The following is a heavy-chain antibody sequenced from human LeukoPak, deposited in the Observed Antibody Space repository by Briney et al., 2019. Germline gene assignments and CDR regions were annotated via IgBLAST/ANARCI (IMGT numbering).Heavy chain of an antibody. J-gene: IGHJ4*02. CDR1: GYTFTGYY. CDR3: ASGTISSGWFDY. V-gene: IGHV1-2*02. CDR2: INPNSGGT. D-gene: IGHD6-19*01. Sequence: GASVKVSCKASGYTFTGYYMHWVRQAPGQGLEWMGLINPNSGGTNYAQKFQGRVTMTRDTSINTAYMELSSLRSEDTAVYYCASGTISSGWFDYWGQGTLVTVSS.